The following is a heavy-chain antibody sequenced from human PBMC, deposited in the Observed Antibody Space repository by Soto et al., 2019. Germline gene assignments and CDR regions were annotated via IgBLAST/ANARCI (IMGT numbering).Heavy chain of an antibody. CDR1: ISSGGYY. CDR2: IYYSGGT. J-gene: IGHJ4*02. Sequence: ISSGGYYWSWIRQRPGKGLEWIGYIYYSGGTYYNPSLKSRVTISVDTSKNQFSLKLSSVTAADTAVYYCARRLIAAAGTIDYWGQGTLVTVSS. D-gene: IGHD6-13*01. V-gene: IGHV4-31*02. CDR3: ARRLIAAAGTIDY.